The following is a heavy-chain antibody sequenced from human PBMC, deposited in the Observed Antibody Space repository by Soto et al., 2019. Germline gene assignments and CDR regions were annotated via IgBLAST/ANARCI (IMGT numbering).Heavy chain of an antibody. CDR3: ARVSYYDSSPARFDP. D-gene: IGHD3-22*01. CDR2: ISSSGSTI. J-gene: IGHJ5*02. V-gene: IGHV3-48*03. CDR1: GFTFSSYE. Sequence: GGSLRLSCAASGFTFSSYEMNWVRQAPGKGLEWVSYISSSGSTIYYADSVKGRFTISRDNAKNSLYLQMNSLRAEDTAVYYCARVSYYDSSPARFDPWGQGTLVTVSS.